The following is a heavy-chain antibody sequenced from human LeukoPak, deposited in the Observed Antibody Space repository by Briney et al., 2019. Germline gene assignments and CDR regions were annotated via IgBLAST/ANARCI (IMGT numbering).Heavy chain of an antibody. CDR3: ARHRGYCSSTSCVSWFDP. CDR2: IYYSGST. Sequence: SETLPLTCTVSGGSISSYYWSWIRQPPGKGLEWIGYIYYSGSTNYNPSLKSRVTISVDTSKNQFSLKLSSVTAADTAVYYCARHRGYCSSTSCVSWFDPWGQGTLVTVSS. CDR1: GGSISSYY. D-gene: IGHD2-2*01. V-gene: IGHV4-59*08. J-gene: IGHJ5*02.